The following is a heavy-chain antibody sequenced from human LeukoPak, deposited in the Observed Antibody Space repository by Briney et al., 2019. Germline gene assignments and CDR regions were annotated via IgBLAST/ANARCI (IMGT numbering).Heavy chain of an antibody. J-gene: IGHJ4*02. D-gene: IGHD6-19*01. Sequence: PSETLSLTCTVSGGSISSSSYYWGWIRQPPGKGLEWIGSIYYSGSTYYNPSLKSRVTISVDTSKNQFSLKLSSVTAADTAVYYCASPRLYSSGCWDYWGQGTLVTVSS. CDR3: ASPRLYSSGCWDY. CDR1: GGSISSSSYY. V-gene: IGHV4-39*07. CDR2: IYYSGST.